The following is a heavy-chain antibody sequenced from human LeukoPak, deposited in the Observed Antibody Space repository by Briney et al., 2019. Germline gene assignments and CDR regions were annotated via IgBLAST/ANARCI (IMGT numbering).Heavy chain of an antibody. Sequence: GGSLRLSCAASGFTFSDYYMSWIRQAPGKGPEWVSYISSSGSTIYYADSVKGRFTISRDNAKNSLYLQMNSLRAEDTAVYYCARDRQAYYYMDVWGKGTTVTVSS. CDR2: ISSSGSTI. J-gene: IGHJ6*03. CDR3: ARDRQAYYYMDV. V-gene: IGHV3-11*01. CDR1: GFTFSDYY.